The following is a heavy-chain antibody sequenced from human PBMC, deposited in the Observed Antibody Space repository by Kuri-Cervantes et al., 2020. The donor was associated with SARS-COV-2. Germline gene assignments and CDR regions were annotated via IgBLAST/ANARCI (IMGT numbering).Heavy chain of an antibody. CDR1: NYSISSGYY. D-gene: IGHD3-22*01. J-gene: IGHJ4*02. CDR2: VYHSGST. Sequence: SETLSLTCTVSNYSISSGYYWGWIRQPPGKGLEWIASVYHSGSTSYSPSLKSRVTISVDTSKNQSSLKLSSVTAADTAVYYCVENDYYDSSGYSHFDYWGQGTLVTVSS. CDR3: VENDYYDSSGYSHFDY. V-gene: IGHV4-38-2*02.